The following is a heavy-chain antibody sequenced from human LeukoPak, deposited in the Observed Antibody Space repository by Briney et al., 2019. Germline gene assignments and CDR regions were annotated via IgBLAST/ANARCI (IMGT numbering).Heavy chain of an antibody. V-gene: IGHV1-24*01. CDR3: ASHLKFGSYYDY. D-gene: IGHD1-26*01. CDR1: GYTLTELS. J-gene: IGHJ4*02. Sequence: ASVKASCKVSGYTLTELSMHWVRQAPGKGLEWMGGFDPEDGETIYAQKFQGRVTMTEDTSTDTAYMELSSLRSEDTAVYYCASHLKFGSYYDYWGQGTLVTVSS. CDR2: FDPEDGET.